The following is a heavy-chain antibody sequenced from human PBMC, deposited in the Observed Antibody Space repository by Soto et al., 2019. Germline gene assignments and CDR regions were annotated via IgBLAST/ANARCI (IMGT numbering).Heavy chain of an antibody. V-gene: IGHV1-2*02. CDR2: INPNSGVT. J-gene: IGHJ6*03. CDR1: GDSFNDYY. D-gene: IGHD5-12*01. CDR3: ARESGGATATLDYYYFYMDV. Sequence: QVQLVQSGAEVRKPGASVTVSCRSSGDSFNDYYIHWVRQAPGQGLEWMGWINPNSGVTKYAQKFQGGVSMTRETSIRTVYMQLSRLRSDDTAVYYCARESGGATATLDYYYFYMDVWGTGTTVTVSS.